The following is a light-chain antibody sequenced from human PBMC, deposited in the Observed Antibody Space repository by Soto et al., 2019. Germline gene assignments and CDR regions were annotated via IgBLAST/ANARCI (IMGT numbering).Light chain of an antibody. Sequence: DIVLTQSPGTLSLSPGERSTLSCRASQSVSSSYLAWYQQKPGQAPRLLIYGASSRATGIPARFSGIGSGTEFTLTISSLQSEDFAVYYGQQYNKWPPETFCQGTKVDIK. CDR2: GAS. J-gene: IGKJ1*01. CDR1: QSVSSSY. V-gene: IGKV3-15*01. CDR3: QQYNKWPPET.